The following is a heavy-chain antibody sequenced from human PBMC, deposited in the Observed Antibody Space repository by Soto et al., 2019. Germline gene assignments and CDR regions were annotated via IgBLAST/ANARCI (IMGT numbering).Heavy chain of an antibody. CDR3: ARDQGYSSSWYHY. J-gene: IGHJ4*02. CDR2: ISAYNGNT. D-gene: IGHD6-13*01. V-gene: IGHV1-18*01. CDR1: GYTFTSYG. Sequence: QVQLVQSGAEVKKPGASVKVSCKASGYTFTSYGISWVRQAPGHGLEWMGWISAYNGNTNYAQKLQGRVTMTTDTSTSTAYRERRSLRSDDTAVYYCARDQGYSSSWYHYWGQGTLVTVSS.